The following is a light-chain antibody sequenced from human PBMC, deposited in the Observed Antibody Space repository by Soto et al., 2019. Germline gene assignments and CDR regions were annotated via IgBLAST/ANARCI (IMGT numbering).Light chain of an antibody. CDR1: QNNRGNE. J-gene: IGKJ1*01. CDR3: QDYGTSAPWT. CDR2: RGS. Sequence: VLTQSPGTLSLSPGERTTLSCRASQNNRGNELAWYQQKPGQPPRLLIYRGSSRAPGIPDRFSGRGSGTEFTLTISRLEPEDFAVYYCQDYGTSAPWTFGQGTRVEIK. V-gene: IGKV3-20*01.